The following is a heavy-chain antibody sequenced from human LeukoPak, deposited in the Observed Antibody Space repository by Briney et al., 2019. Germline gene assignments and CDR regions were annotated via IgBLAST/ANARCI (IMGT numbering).Heavy chain of an antibody. CDR1: GFIFSDYW. V-gene: IGHV3-7*01. J-gene: IGHJ3*01. CDR2: IKEDGSEK. Sequence: GGSLRLSCAASGFIFSDYWMSWVRQAPGKGLEWVANIKEDGSEKYYVDSVKGRFTISRDNAKNSLYLQMNRLRAEDTAIYYCARAYSSIWYDAFDLWGQGTMVTVSS. CDR3: ARAYSSIWYDAFDL. D-gene: IGHD6-13*01.